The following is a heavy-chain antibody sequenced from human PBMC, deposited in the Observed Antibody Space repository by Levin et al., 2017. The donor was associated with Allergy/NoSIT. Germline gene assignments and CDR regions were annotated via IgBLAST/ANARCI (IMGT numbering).Heavy chain of an antibody. J-gene: IGHJ4*02. V-gene: IGHV3-74*01. CDR2: INSDGSST. CDR3: ARDDGGNSYDY. Sequence: GESLKISCTASGVTFSTYWMHWVRQAPGKGLVWVSRINSDGSSTSYADSVKGRFTISRDNAKNTLYLQMNSLRAEDTAVYYCARDDGGNSYDYWGQGTLVTVSS. D-gene: IGHD4-23*01. CDR1: GVTFSTYW.